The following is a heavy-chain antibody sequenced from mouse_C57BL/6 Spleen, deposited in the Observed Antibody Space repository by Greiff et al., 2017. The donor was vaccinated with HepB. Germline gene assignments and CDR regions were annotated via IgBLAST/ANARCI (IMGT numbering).Heavy chain of an antibody. CDR3: ARGGYYDFDY. CDR1: GFTFSDYG. Sequence: DVKLVESGGGLVKPGGSLKLSCAASGFTFSDYGMHWVRQAPEKGLEWVAYISSGSSTIYYADTVKGRFTISRDNAKNTLFLQMTSLRSEDTAMYYCARGGYYDFDYWGQGTTLTVSS. J-gene: IGHJ2*01. D-gene: IGHD2-3*01. CDR2: ISSGSSTI. V-gene: IGHV5-17*01.